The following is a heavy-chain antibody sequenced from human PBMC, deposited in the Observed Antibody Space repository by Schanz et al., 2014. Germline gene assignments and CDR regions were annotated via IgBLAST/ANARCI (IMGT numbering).Heavy chain of an antibody. J-gene: IGHJ1*01. CDR1: GFTLSNSD. V-gene: IGHV3-48*01. Sequence: EVQLVESGGGLVQPGGSLRLSCAASGFTLSNSDMHWVRQVPGKGLEWLSYIATSSGTRHYADSVKGRVTISRDNAKNSVSLQMRRLRVEDTAVYYCASGVHVSSLQKGLQFWGRGTLVIVSS. CDR2: IATSSGTR. CDR3: ASGVHVSSLQKGLQF. D-gene: IGHD3-10*01.